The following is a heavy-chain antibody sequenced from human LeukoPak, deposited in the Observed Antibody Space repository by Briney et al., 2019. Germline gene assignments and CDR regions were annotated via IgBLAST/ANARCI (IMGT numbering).Heavy chain of an antibody. D-gene: IGHD3-9*01. V-gene: IGHV3-15*01. CDR3: TTRVSRALRYFDWLTTDY. CDR1: GFTFSNAW. CDR2: IKSKTDGGTT. J-gene: IGHJ4*02. Sequence: PGGSLRLSCAASGFTFSNAWMSWVRQAPGKGLEWVGRIKSKTDGGTTDYAAPVKGRFTISRDDSKNTLYLQMNSLKTEDTAVYYCTTRVSRALRYFDWLTTDYWGQGTLVTVSS.